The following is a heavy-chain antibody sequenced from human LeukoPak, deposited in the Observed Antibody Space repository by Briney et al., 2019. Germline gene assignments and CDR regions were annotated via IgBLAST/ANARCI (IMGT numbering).Heavy chain of an antibody. CDR2: IYYTGST. V-gene: IGHV4-59*08. Sequence: RTSETLSLTCTVSGSFITTYYWSWIRQPPGKGLEWIAYIYYTGSTNYNPSLKSRVTISVDTSKNQFSLKLSSVTAADTAVYYCARQSGYSYPFDPWGQGTLVTVSS. CDR3: ARQSGYSYPFDP. D-gene: IGHD5-18*01. CDR1: GSFITTYY. J-gene: IGHJ5*02.